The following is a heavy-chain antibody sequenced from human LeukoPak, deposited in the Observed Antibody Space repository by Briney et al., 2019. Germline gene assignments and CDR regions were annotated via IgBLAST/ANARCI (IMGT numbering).Heavy chain of an antibody. CDR2: ISSSSSYI. V-gene: IGHV3-21*01. J-gene: IGHJ3*02. CDR1: GFTFSSYS. D-gene: IGHD2-2*01. CDR3: ARAMGIYCSSTGCPFAFDI. Sequence: GGSLRLSCAASGFTFSSYSMNWVRQAPGKGLEWVSSISSSSSYIYYADSVKGRFTISRDNAKNSLYLQMNSLRAEDTAVYYCARAMGIYCSSTGCPFAFDIWGQGTMVTVSS.